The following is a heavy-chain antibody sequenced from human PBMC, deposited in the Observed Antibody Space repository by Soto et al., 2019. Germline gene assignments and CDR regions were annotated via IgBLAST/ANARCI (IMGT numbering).Heavy chain of an antibody. CDR2: ISSSGSTI. J-gene: IGHJ5*02. CDR3: AGGPPETSYCSSTSCYLSNWFDP. D-gene: IGHD2-2*01. Sequence: GESLRLSCAASGFTLSDYYMRWNSQAPEKGLEWDSYISSSGSTIYYADSVKDRFTISRDNAKNSLYLQMNRQRAEDTAVYYCAGGPPETSYCSSTSCYLSNWFDPWGQGTLVTVSS. V-gene: IGHV3-11*01. CDR1: GFTLSDYY.